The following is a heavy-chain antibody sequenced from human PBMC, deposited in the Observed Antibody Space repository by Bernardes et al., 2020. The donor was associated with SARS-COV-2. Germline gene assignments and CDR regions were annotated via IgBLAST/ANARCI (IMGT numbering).Heavy chain of an antibody. CDR3: ARMSGSTYRLKVDY. CDR2: TNYSGRT. Sequence: SETLSLTCTVTGDSFGFYYWSWIRQSPGKGLEWLGDTNYSGRTSYKPSLKSRVSISVDTSKNQFSLKMHSTTAADTAVYYCARMSGSTYRLKVDYWGQGTLVTVSS. D-gene: IGHD1-7*01. CDR1: GDSFGFYY. J-gene: IGHJ4*02. V-gene: IGHV4-59*08.